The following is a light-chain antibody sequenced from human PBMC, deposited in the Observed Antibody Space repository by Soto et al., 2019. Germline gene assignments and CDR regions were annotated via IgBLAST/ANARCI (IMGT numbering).Light chain of an antibody. CDR3: QSFDTRLNSVV. J-gene: IGLJ2*01. CDR1: SSNIGAGY. Sequence: QSVVTQPPSVSGAPGQRVTISCTGSSSNIGAGYVHWYQQFPGTAPKLLIYGNNNRPSGVPDRFSGSKSGTSASLAITGLQAEDEADYYCQSFDTRLNSVVFGGGTKLTVL. V-gene: IGLV1-40*01. CDR2: GNN.